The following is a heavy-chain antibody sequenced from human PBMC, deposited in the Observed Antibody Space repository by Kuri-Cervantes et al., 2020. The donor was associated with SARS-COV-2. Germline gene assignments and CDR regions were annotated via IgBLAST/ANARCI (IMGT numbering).Heavy chain of an antibody. Sequence: GKSLKISCAASGFTFSSYWMSWVRQAPGKGLVWVSRINSDGSSTSYADSVKGRSTISRDNAKNTLYLQMNSLRAEDTAVYYCARICSSTSCLGNYFDYWGQGTLVTVSS. CDR2: INSDGSST. CDR3: ARICSSTSCLGNYFDY. J-gene: IGHJ4*02. D-gene: IGHD2-2*01. V-gene: IGHV3-74*01. CDR1: GFTFSSYW.